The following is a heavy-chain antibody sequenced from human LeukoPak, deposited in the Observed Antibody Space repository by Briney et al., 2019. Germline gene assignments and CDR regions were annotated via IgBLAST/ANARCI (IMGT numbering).Heavy chain of an antibody. CDR1: GYTFTSYG. Sequence: ASVKVSCKASGYTFTSYGISWVRQAPGQGLEWMGWISAYNGNTNYAQKLQGRVTMTTDTSTSTPYMELRSLRSDDTAVYYCARDGPYYYDSSGYYRWFDPWGQGTLVTVSS. J-gene: IGHJ5*02. V-gene: IGHV1-18*01. D-gene: IGHD3-22*01. CDR3: ARDGPYYYDSSGYYRWFDP. CDR2: ISAYNGNT.